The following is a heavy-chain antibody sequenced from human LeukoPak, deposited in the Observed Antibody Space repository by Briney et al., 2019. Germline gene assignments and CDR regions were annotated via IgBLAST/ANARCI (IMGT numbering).Heavy chain of an antibody. CDR1: GGPVSSDY. V-gene: IGHV4-59*02. D-gene: IGHD6-19*01. Sequence: SETLSLTCTVSGGPVSSDYWSWIRQSPGTGLEWIGYIYYPTTTNYNPSLKSRVTMSLDTSKNHFSLDLTSVTGADTAVYFCATGHSSGWFDYWGQGTLVTVSS. CDR3: ATGHSSGWFDY. CDR2: IYYPTTT. J-gene: IGHJ4*02.